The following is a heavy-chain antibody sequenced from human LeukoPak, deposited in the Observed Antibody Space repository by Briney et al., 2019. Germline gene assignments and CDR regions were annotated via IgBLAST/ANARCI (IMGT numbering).Heavy chain of an antibody. V-gene: IGHV3-11*01. J-gene: IGHJ4*02. CDR2: ISSSSSTI. CDR1: GFTVSSNY. CDR3: ARAHYDILTGYFYDY. D-gene: IGHD3-9*01. Sequence: GGSLRLSCAASGFTVSSNYMSWVRQAPGKGLEWISYISSSSSTIYYADSVKGRFTISRDNAKNSLYLQMNSLRAEDTAVYYCARAHYDILTGYFYDYWGQGTLVTVSS.